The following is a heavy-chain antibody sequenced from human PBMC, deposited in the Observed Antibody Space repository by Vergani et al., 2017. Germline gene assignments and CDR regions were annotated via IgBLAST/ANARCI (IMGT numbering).Heavy chain of an antibody. V-gene: IGHV1-58*02. J-gene: IGHJ6*02. CDR2: IVVGSGNT. Sequence: QMQLVQSGPEVKQPGTSVKVSCKASGFTFTSSAMQWVRQARGQRLEWIGWIVVGSGNTNYAQKFKERVTITRDMSTSKAYMELSSLRSEDTAVYYCAADPDFWSGYGVYGMNFWGQGTTVTASS. CDR1: GFTFTSSA. CDR3: AADPDFWSGYGVYGMNF. D-gene: IGHD3-3*01.